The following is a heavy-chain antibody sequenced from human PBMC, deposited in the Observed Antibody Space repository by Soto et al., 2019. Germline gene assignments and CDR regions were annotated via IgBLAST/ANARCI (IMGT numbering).Heavy chain of an antibody. CDR2: IYWDDDK. V-gene: IGHV2-5*02. CDR3: AHILDVYGGNHWYFDL. D-gene: IGHD4-17*01. CDR1: GFSLSTTGTS. Sequence: QITLKESGPPLVKPTQTLTLTCTFSGFSLSTTGTSVGWIRQPPGKALVWLALIYWDDDKRYRASLKSRLTITKDTSNNQVVLTMTNMDPVDTATYYCAHILDVYGGNHWYFDLGGRGTLVTVSS. J-gene: IGHJ2*01.